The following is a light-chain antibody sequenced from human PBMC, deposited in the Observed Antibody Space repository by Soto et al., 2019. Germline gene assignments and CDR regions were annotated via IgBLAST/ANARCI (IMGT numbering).Light chain of an antibody. Sequence: QSVLTQPASVSGSPGQSITISCTGTSRDVGAYNSVSWYQQHPGKAPKLLIYEVSNRPSGVSNRFSGSKSGNTASLTISGLQAEDEADYYCSSYTSSSTPGVFGTGTKVTVL. J-gene: IGLJ1*01. CDR2: EVS. CDR3: SSYTSSSTPGV. CDR1: SRDVGAYNS. V-gene: IGLV2-14*01.